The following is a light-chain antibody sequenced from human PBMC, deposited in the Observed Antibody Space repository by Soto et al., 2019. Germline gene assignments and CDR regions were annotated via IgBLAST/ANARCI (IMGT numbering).Light chain of an antibody. CDR2: GAS. CDR3: QQYNGWPWT. Sequence: IVLTQSPATLSVSPGEGATLSCRASQSVSSNLAWYQQAPGQAPRLLMYGASTRATDIPARFSGSGSGTEFTLTITGLQSEDFAVYYCQQYNGWPWTFGLGTKVDIK. J-gene: IGKJ1*01. CDR1: QSVSSN. V-gene: IGKV3-15*01.